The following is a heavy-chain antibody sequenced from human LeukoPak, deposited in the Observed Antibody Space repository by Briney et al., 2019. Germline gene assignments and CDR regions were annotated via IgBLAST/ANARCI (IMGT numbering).Heavy chain of an antibody. Sequence: PGGSLRLSCAASGFTFSSYAMSWVRQAPGKGLEWVSAISGSGGSTYYADSVKGRFTISRDHSKNTLYLQMNSLKAEDTAVDYCAKLPPLSSGWPFDYWGQGTLVTVSS. CDR1: GFTFSSYA. V-gene: IGHV3-23*01. D-gene: IGHD6-19*01. CDR3: AKLPPLSSGWPFDY. J-gene: IGHJ4*02. CDR2: ISGSGGST.